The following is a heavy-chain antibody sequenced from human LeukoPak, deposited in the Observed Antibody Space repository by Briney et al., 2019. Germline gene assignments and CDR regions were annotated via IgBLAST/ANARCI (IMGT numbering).Heavy chain of an antibody. Sequence: SQTPSLTCAISGDSVSSNTAAWNWIRQSPSRGLEWLGRTYHRSKWYNEYAVSVRGRITISSDTAKNHFSLQLNSVTPGDTAVYYCAAEYYDTSGYSLRGFESWGQGTLVIVS. CDR1: GDSVSSNTAA. J-gene: IGHJ4*02. CDR2: TYHRSKWYN. CDR3: AAEYYDTSGYSLRGFES. D-gene: IGHD3-22*01. V-gene: IGHV6-1*01.